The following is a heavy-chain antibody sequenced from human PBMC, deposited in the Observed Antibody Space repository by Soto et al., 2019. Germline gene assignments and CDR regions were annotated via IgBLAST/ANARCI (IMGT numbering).Heavy chain of an antibody. J-gene: IGHJ4*02. D-gene: IGHD3-22*01. V-gene: IGHV3-33*01. CDR1: GFTFSSYG. CDR3: ARDDAYYDNSGYPNPFDY. Sequence: PGGSLRLSCAASGFTFSSYGMHWVRQAPGKGLEWVAVIWFDGSNKYYADSVKGRFTISRDNSKNTLYLQMNSLRAEDTAMYYCARDDAYYDNSGYPNPFDYWGQGTLVTVSS. CDR2: IWFDGSNK.